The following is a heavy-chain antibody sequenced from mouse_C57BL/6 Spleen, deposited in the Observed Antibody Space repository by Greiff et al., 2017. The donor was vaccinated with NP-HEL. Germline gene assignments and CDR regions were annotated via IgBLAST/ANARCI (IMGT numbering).Heavy chain of an antibody. CDR3: ARRGGHYYAMDY. J-gene: IGHJ4*01. V-gene: IGHV1-64*01. Sequence: QVHVKQPGAELVKPGASVKLSCKASGYTFTSYWMHWVKQRPGQGLEWIGMIHPNSGSTNYNEKFKSKATLTVDKSSSTAYMQLSSLTSEDSAVYYCARRGGHYYAMDYWGQGTSVTVSS. CDR1: GYTFTSYW. CDR2: IHPNSGST.